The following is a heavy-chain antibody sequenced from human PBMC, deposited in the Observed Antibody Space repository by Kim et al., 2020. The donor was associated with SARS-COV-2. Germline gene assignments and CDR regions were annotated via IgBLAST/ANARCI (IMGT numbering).Heavy chain of an antibody. CDR2: ISWNSGSI. V-gene: IGHV3-9*01. CDR1: GFTFGDYA. D-gene: IGHD2-21*02. J-gene: IGHJ4*02. Sequence: GGSLRLSCAASGFTFGDYAMHWVRQAPGKGLEWVSGISWNSGSIGYADSVKGRFTISRDNAKNSLYLQMNSLRAEDTALYYCAKPGATYCGGDCYSVGSDDYWGQGTLVTVSS. CDR3: AKPGATYCGGDCYSVGSDDY.